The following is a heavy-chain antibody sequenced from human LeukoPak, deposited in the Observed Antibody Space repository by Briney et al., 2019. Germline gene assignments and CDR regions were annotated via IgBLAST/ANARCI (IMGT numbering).Heavy chain of an antibody. Sequence: PSETLSLTCAVSGGSISSGGYSWSWIRQPPGKGLEWIGYIYHSGSTYYNPSLKSRATISVDRSKNQFSLKLSSVTAADTAVYYCARGGRGYSYGLVDYWGQGTLVTVSS. V-gene: IGHV4-30-2*01. J-gene: IGHJ4*02. CDR3: ARGGRGYSYGLVDY. CDR1: GGSISSGGYS. CDR2: IYHSGST. D-gene: IGHD5-18*01.